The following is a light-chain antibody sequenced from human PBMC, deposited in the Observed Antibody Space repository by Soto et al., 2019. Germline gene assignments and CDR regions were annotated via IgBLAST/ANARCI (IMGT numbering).Light chain of an antibody. Sequence: VMKRAPATLSVSPVERATLSFRASQTINNNVAWYQLKDGQVPRLLIYGASTRAADVPARFSGGGSGTEFTLTISSLQSEDFAEYHCQQSRDWLSFGGGTKVDIK. CDR1: QTINNN. CDR3: QQSRDWLS. CDR2: GAS. J-gene: IGKJ4*01. V-gene: IGKV3-15*01.